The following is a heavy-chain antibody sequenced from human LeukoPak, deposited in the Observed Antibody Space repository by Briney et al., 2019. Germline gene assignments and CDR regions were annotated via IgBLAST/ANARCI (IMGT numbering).Heavy chain of an antibody. D-gene: IGHD6-19*01. CDR2: ISYDGSNK. Sequence: GRSLRLSCAASGFTHSSYGMHWVRQAPGKGLEWVAVISYDGSNKYYADSVKGRFTISRDNSKNTLYLQMNSLRAEDTAVYYCATDIAVAGPFDYWGQGTLVTVSS. CDR1: GFTHSSYG. CDR3: ATDIAVAGPFDY. V-gene: IGHV3-30*03. J-gene: IGHJ4*02.